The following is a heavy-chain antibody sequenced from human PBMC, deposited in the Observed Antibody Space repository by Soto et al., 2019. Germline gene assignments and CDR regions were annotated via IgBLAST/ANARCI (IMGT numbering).Heavy chain of an antibody. Sequence: ASVTVSRMASGCSFTKYHMHWVRQAPGQGLEWMGWINPGSGVTNQAQKFQGRVTMTRHTSITTTYLELNSLTSDDTAGYYCARVAGHNTARFDTWGQGALVTVSS. CDR2: INPGSGVT. V-gene: IGHV1-2*02. D-gene: IGHD2-2*02. CDR3: ARVAGHNTARFDT. J-gene: IGHJ4*02. CDR1: GCSFTKYH.